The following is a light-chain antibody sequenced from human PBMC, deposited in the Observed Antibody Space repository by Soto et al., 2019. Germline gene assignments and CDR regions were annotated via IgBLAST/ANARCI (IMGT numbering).Light chain of an antibody. CDR1: QSVSSY. Sequence: EIVLTQSPATLSLSPGERATLSCRASQSVSSYLAWYQQKPGQAPRLLIYDASNRATGTPARFSGSGSGTDFTLTISSLEPEDFAVYYCQLRSSWPPYTFGQGTKLEIK. CDR3: QLRSSWPPYT. J-gene: IGKJ2*01. V-gene: IGKV3-11*01. CDR2: DAS.